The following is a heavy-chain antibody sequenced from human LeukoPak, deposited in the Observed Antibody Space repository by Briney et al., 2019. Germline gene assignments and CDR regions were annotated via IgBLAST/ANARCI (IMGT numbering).Heavy chain of an antibody. D-gene: IGHD3-3*01. CDR1: VFTFSPYS. CDR2: ISGSSGTI. Sequence: PGGPQRLSCAASVFTFSPYSMNWVREAPGKGLEWVSYISGSSGTIYYADSVKGRFTISRDNAKNSLYLQMNSLRAEDTAVYYCARRSEFGVLYYMDVWGKGTTVTVSS. CDR3: ARRSEFGVLYYMDV. V-gene: IGHV3-48*01. J-gene: IGHJ6*03.